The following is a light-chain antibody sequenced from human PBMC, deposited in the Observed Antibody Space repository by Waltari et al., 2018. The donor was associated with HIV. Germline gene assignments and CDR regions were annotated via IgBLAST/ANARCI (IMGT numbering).Light chain of an antibody. CDR1: SSDVVSYNV. J-gene: IGLJ1*01. Sequence: QSXLTQPASXSGSPGQSITXSCTGXSSDVVSYNVGFWYQQHPGQFPKLMIXXXXKRPSGVSNRXXXXXXGXXASLTISGLQAEDEADYYCCSYAGSTTHVFGTGTKVTVL. CDR3: CSYAGSTTHV. CDR2: XXX. V-gene: IGLV2-23*02.